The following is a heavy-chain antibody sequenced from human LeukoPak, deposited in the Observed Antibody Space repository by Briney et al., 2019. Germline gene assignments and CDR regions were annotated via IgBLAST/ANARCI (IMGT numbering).Heavy chain of an antibody. V-gene: IGHV3-11*04. Sequence: GGSLRLSCAASAFTFSDYYMSWIRQAPGKGLEWVSYISTSGTNIYYADSVKGRFTISRDNAKNSLYLQMNSLRAEDTAVYYCARALKPLYYYYMDVWGKGTTVTVSS. J-gene: IGHJ6*03. CDR2: ISTSGTNI. CDR3: ARALKPLYYYYMDV. CDR1: AFTFSDYY.